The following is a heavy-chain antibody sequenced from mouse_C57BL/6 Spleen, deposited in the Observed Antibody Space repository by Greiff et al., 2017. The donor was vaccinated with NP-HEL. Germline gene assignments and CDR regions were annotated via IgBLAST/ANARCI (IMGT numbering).Heavy chain of an antibody. CDR2: INPNNGGT. CDR1: GYTFTDYY. Sequence: EVQLQQSGPELVKPGASVKISCKASGYTFTDYYMNWVKQSPGKSLEWIGDINPNNGGTSYNQKFKGKDTLTVDKSSSTAYMGLRSLTSEDSEVYYCARADYSNLLFAYWGQGTLVTVSA. D-gene: IGHD2-5*01. J-gene: IGHJ3*01. V-gene: IGHV1-26*01. CDR3: ARADYSNLLFAY.